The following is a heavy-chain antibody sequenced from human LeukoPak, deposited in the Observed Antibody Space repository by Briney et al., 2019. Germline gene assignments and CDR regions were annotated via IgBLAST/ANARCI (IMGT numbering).Heavy chain of an antibody. V-gene: IGHV4-59*08. D-gene: IGHD3-10*01. CDR1: GASISSYY. CDR3: ARRWTSGDDYGSGSYSFDC. J-gene: IGHJ4*02. CDR2: IYYTGST. Sequence: SETLSLTCTVSGASISSYYWSWIRQSPGKGLEWIGHIYYTGSTNYNPSLKSRVTMSLDTSKNQFSLKLRSVTASDTAVYYCARRWTSGDDYGSGSYSFDCWGQGTLVTVSS.